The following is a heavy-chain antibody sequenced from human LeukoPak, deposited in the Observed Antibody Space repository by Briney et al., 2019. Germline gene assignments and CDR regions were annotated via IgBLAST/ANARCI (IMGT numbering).Heavy chain of an antibody. D-gene: IGHD5-12*01. Sequence: GGSLRLSCAASGFTFSSYGMSWVRQAPGKGLEWVSAISGSGGSTYYADSVKGRFTISRDNSKNTLYLQMNSLRAEDTAVYYCAKGRFGDIVAPDYWGQGTLVTVSS. V-gene: IGHV3-23*01. CDR3: AKGRFGDIVAPDY. CDR2: ISGSGGST. CDR1: GFTFSSYG. J-gene: IGHJ4*02.